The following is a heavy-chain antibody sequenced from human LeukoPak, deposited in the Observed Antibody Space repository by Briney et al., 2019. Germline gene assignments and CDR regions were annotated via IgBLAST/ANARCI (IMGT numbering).Heavy chain of an antibody. CDR2: IIPIFGTA. Sequence: GASVKVSCKASGGTFSSYAISWVRQAPGQGLEWMGGIIPIFGTANYAQKFQGRVTITTDESTNTAYMELSSLRSEDTAVYYCARTLVAHEDYWGQGTLVTVSS. V-gene: IGHV1-69*05. J-gene: IGHJ4*02. D-gene: IGHD2-15*01. CDR3: ARTLVAHEDY. CDR1: GGTFSSYA.